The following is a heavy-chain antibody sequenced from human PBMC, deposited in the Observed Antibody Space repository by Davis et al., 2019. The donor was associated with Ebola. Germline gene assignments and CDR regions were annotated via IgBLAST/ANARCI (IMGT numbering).Heavy chain of an antibody. Sequence: ASVKVSCKASGYTFTSYYMHWVRQAPGQRLEWMGIINPSGGSTSYAQKFQGRVTMTRDTSTSTVYMELSSLRSEDTAVYYCARDSADIVVVVAATPYYGMDVWGQGTTVTVSS. V-gene: IGHV1-46*01. D-gene: IGHD2-15*01. CDR2: INPSGGST. J-gene: IGHJ6*02. CDR3: ARDSADIVVVVAATPYYGMDV. CDR1: GYTFTSYY.